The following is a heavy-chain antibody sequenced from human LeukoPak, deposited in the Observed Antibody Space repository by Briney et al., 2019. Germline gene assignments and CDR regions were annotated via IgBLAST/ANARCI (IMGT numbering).Heavy chain of an antibody. Sequence: GGSLRLSCAASGFTFSSYWMNWVRQAPGKGLVWVSRSASDGSSTTYADSVKGRFSISRDNAKNTLYLQMNSLRVEDTAVYYCARGRPHGNDYWGQGTLVTVSS. V-gene: IGHV3-74*03. CDR1: GFTFSSYW. J-gene: IGHJ4*02. CDR2: SASDGSST. CDR3: ARGRPHGNDY. D-gene: IGHD4-23*01.